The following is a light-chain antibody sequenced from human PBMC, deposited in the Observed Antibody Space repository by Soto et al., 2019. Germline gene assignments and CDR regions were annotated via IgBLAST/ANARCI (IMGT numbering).Light chain of an antibody. J-gene: IGKJ2*01. V-gene: IGKV3-20*01. CDR3: QQFGSSPMYT. CDR2: DAS. CDR1: QSVSSNY. Sequence: EVVMTQSPGTLSLSPEERATISCRASQSVSSNYLAWYQQRPGQAPRLLIYDASTRAAGTPDRFSGSGSGTDFTLSISSLEPEDFAVYYCQQFGSSPMYTFGQGTKLEIK.